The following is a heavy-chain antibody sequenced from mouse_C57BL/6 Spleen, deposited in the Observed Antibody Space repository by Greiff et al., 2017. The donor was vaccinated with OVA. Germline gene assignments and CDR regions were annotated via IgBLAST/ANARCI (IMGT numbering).Heavy chain of an antibody. J-gene: IGHJ4*01. CDR2: IYPGDGDT. V-gene: IGHV1-80*01. CDR1: GYAFSSYW. D-gene: IGHD1-1*01. Sequence: QVQLQQSGAELVKPGASVKISCKASGYAFSSYWMNWVKQRPGKGLEWIGQIYPGDGDTNYNGKFKGKATLTADKSSSTAYMQLSSLTSEDSAVYFCARPSYYGSSYSAMDYWGQGTSVTVSS. CDR3: ARPSYYGSSYSAMDY.